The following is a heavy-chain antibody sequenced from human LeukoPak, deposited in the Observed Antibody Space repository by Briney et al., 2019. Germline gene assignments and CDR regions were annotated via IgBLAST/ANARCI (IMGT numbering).Heavy chain of an antibody. D-gene: IGHD2-15*01. CDR2: ISSSSSYI. V-gene: IGHV3-21*01. CDR3: ARDSSGGSRLLFDY. J-gene: IGHJ4*02. Sequence: GGSLRLSCAASGFTFSNYAMSWVRQAPGKGLEWVSFISSSSSYIYYADSVKGRFTISRDNAKNSLYLQMNSLRAEDTAVYYCARDSSGGSRLLFDYWGQGTLVTVSS. CDR1: GFTFSNYA.